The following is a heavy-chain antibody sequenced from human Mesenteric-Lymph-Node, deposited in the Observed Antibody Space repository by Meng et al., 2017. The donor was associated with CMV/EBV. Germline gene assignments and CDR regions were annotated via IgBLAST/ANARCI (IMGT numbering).Heavy chain of an antibody. V-gene: IGHV4-4*02. CDR2: IYHGGAT. Sequence: CAVSGGSIRSSNWWTSVRQPPGKGLEWIGEIYHGGATNYNPSLKSRVTISVDKSKNQVSLQLSSVTAADTAIYYCARAFGIAEAFDYWGQGTLVTVSS. J-gene: IGHJ4*02. D-gene: IGHD6-19*01. CDR3: ARAFGIAEAFDY. CDR1: GGSIRSSNW.